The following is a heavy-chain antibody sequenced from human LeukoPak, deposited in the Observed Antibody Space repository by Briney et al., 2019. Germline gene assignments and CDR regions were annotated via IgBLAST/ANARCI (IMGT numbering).Heavy chain of an antibody. D-gene: IGHD5-18*01. CDR2: IYYSGST. J-gene: IGHJ4*02. Sequence: SETLSLTCAVYGGSFSGYYWSWIRQPPGKGLEWIGYIYYSGSTNYNPSLKSRATISVDTSKNQFSLKLSSVTAADTAVYYCAREGIRGYSYGLDYWGQGTLVTVSS. V-gene: IGHV4-59*01. CDR3: AREGIRGYSYGLDY. CDR1: GGSFSGYY.